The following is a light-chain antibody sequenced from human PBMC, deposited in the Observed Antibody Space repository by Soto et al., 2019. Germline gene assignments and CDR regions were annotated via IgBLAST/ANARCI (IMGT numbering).Light chain of an antibody. J-gene: IGKJ2*01. V-gene: IGKV3-15*01. CDR1: QSVSAN. CDR2: GAS. Sequence: IVMTQSPASLSVSPGERATLSCRASQSVSANLAWYQQKPGQAPRLLIYGASTRATGIPARFSGSGSGTEFTLTIGSLQSEDFAVYYCQQYNNWRPPYTFGQGTKLEIK. CDR3: QQYNNWRPPYT.